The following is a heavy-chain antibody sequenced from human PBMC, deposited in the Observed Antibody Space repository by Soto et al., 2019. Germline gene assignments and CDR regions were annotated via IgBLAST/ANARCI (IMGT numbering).Heavy chain of an antibody. J-gene: IGHJ2*01. CDR2: ISSSSSTI. D-gene: IGHD3-9*01. CDR3: ARDINDILTGDWYFDL. CDR1: GFTFSSYS. V-gene: IGHV3-48*02. Sequence: GGSLRLSCAASGFTFSSYSMNWVRQAPGKGLEWVSYISSSSSTIYYADSVKGRFTISRDNAKNSLYLQMNSLRDEDTAVYYCARDINDILTGDWYFDLWGRGTLVTVSS.